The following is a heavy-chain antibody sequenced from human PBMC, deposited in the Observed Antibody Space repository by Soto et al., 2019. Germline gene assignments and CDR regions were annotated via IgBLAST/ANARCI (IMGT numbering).Heavy chain of an antibody. CDR1: GFTFSSSA. J-gene: IGHJ6*02. CDR2: FSGSGGT. V-gene: IGHV3-23*01. CDR3: AKELWFEDLFRDYYYGMDV. Sequence: EVQLLESGGDFVQPGGSLRLSCAASGFTFSSSAMSWVRQTPGKGLEWASGFSGSGGTYYSDSLKGRFTLSRDNSKNTLYLQIKSLRAEDTAVYYCAKELWFEDLFRDYYYGMDVWGQGTTVTVSS. D-gene: IGHD3-10*01.